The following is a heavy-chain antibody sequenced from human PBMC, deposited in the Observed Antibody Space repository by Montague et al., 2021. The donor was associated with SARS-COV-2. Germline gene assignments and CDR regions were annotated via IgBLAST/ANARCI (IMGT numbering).Heavy chain of an antibody. CDR1: GGSINSGGYY. CDR3: ARVHFVSSGWYPDAFDI. Sequence: TLSLTCTVSGGSINSGGYYWSWIRQHPGKGLEWIGYIYYSGXTXYXXXXEXRLTISVDTSKNQFSLKLSSVTAADTAVYYCARVHFVSSGWYPDAFDIWGQGTMVTVSS. V-gene: IGHV4-31*03. J-gene: IGHJ3*02. D-gene: IGHD6-19*01. CDR2: IYYSGXT.